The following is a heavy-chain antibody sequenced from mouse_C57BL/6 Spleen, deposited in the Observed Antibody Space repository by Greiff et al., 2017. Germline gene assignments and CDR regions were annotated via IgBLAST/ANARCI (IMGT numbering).Heavy chain of an antibody. V-gene: IGHV10-1*01. CDR3: VSHGGYGNYFDY. D-gene: IGHD2-1*01. J-gene: IGHJ2*01. Sequence: EAGGGLVQPKGSLKLSCAASGFSFNTYAMNWVRQAPGKGLEWVARIRSKSNNYATYYADSVKDRFTISRDDSESMLYLQMNNLKTEDTAMYYCVSHGGYGNYFDYWGQGTTLTVSS. CDR1: GFSFNTYA. CDR2: IRSKSNNYAT.